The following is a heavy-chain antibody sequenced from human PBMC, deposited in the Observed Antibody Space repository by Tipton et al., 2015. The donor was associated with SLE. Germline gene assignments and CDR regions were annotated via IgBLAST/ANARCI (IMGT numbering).Heavy chain of an antibody. Sequence: SLRLSCAASGFTFSSYEMNWVRQAPGKGLEWVSSISSSSSYIYYADSVKGRFTISRDNAKNSLYLQMNSLRAEDTAVYYCARVGLQDAFDIWGQGTMVTVSS. CDR1: GFTFSSYE. CDR2: ISSSSSYI. V-gene: IGHV3-21*04. CDR3: ARVGLQDAFDI. J-gene: IGHJ3*02. D-gene: IGHD4-11*01.